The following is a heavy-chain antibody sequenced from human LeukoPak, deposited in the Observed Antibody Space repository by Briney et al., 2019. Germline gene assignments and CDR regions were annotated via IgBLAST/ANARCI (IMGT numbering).Heavy chain of an antibody. CDR3: ARDAEPLSLDL. D-gene: IGHD1-14*01. CDR2: VSTYKGNT. V-gene: IGHV1-18*01. Sequence: ASVKVSCKASGYSFMNYGISWVRQAPGQGLEWMGWVSTYKGNTLYAQNLQDRVVMTRDTSTSIVNMELRSLTHDDTAIYYCARDAEPLSLDLWGQGTLVTVSS. J-gene: IGHJ4*02. CDR1: GYSFMNYG.